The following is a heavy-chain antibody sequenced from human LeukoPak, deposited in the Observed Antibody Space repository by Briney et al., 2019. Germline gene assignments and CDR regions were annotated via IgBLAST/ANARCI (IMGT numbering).Heavy chain of an antibody. D-gene: IGHD1-26*01. CDR3: ARDSPPSLVGATKGGVDY. Sequence: ASVKVSCKASGYTFTSYGISWVRQAPGQGREWMGWISAYNGNTNYAQKLQGRVTMTTDTSTSTAYMELRSLRSDDTAVYYCARDSPPSLVGATKGGVDYWGQGTLVTVSS. J-gene: IGHJ4*02. V-gene: IGHV1-18*01. CDR1: GYTFTSYG. CDR2: ISAYNGNT.